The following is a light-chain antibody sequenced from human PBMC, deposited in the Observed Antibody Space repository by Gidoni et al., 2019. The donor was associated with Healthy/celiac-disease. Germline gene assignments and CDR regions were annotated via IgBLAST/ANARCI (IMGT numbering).Light chain of an antibody. CDR1: SGSIASNY. J-gene: IGLJ1*01. CDR3: QSYDSSNYV. V-gene: IGLV6-57*02. Sequence: NFMLTQPHSVSESPGKTVTISCTGSSGSIASNYVQWYQQRLGSAPPTVIYEVNHRPSGVPDLFSGSIDSSSNSASLTISGLKTEDEADYYCQSYDSSNYVFGTGTKVTVL. CDR2: EVN.